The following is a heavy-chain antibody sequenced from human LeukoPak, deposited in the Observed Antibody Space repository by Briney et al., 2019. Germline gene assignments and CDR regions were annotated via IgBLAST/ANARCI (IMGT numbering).Heavy chain of an antibody. CDR2: IYYSGIT. Sequence: PSETLFLTCTVSGGSISATGYFWGWIHQPPGKGLEWIGSIYYSGITHYNPSLKSRVTISVDTSKNQFSLKLSSVTAADTAVYYCARVDLQNAFDIWGQGTVVTVSS. D-gene: IGHD3/OR15-3a*01. CDR3: ARVDLQNAFDI. V-gene: IGHV4-39*07. J-gene: IGHJ3*02. CDR1: GGSISATGYF.